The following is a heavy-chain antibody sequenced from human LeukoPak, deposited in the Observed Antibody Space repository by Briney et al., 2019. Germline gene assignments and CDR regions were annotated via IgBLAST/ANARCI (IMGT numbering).Heavy chain of an antibody. Sequence: SETLSLTCTVSGGSISSYYWSWIRQPPGKGLEWIGYIYYSGSTYYNPSLKSRVTISVDTSKNQFSLKLSSVTAADTAVYYCASPGGSAPGLDYWGQGTLVTVSS. CDR1: GGSISSYY. CDR3: ASPGGSAPGLDY. CDR2: IYYSGST. J-gene: IGHJ4*02. D-gene: IGHD2-15*01. V-gene: IGHV4-59*04.